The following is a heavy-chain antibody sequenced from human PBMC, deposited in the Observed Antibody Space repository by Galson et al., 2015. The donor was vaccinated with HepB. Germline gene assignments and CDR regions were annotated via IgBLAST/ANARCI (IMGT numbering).Heavy chain of an antibody. Sequence: SLRLSCAASGFTFSSCGMHWVRQAPGKGLEWVAVIWYDGSNKYYADSVKGRFTISRDNSKNTLYLQMNSLRAEDTAVYYCARDRNDGYNYFDYWGQGTLVTVSS. CDR1: GFTFSSCG. J-gene: IGHJ4*02. V-gene: IGHV3-33*01. D-gene: IGHD5-24*01. CDR2: IWYDGSNK. CDR3: ARDRNDGYNYFDY.